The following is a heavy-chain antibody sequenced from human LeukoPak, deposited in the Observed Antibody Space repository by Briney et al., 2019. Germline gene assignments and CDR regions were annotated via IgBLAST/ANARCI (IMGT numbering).Heavy chain of an antibody. D-gene: IGHD3-3*01. V-gene: IGHV3-21*01. Sequence: SGGSLRLSCAASGFTFSSYAMNWVRQAPGKGLEWVSSISSSSSYIYYADSVKGRFTISRDNAKNSLYLQMNSLRAEDTAVYYCARDSNINYDFWSGLDPDYWGQGTLVTVSS. CDR1: GFTFSSYA. CDR2: ISSSSSYI. J-gene: IGHJ4*02. CDR3: ARDSNINYDFWSGLDPDY.